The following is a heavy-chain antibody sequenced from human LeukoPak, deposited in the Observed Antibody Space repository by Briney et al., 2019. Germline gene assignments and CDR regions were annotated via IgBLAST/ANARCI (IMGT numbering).Heavy chain of an antibody. CDR1: GFTFDDYA. Sequence: GGSLRLSCAASGFTFDDYAMHWVRQAPGKGLEWVSGISWNSGSIGYADSVKGRFTISRDNAKNTLYLQMNSLRAEDTALYYCAKGRGFGELFHWGQGTLVTVSS. D-gene: IGHD3-10*01. V-gene: IGHV3-9*01. J-gene: IGHJ4*02. CDR2: ISWNSGSI. CDR3: AKGRGFGELFH.